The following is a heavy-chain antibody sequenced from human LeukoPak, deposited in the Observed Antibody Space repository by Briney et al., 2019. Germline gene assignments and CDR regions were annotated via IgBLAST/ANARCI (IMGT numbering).Heavy chain of an antibody. Sequence: GGSLRLSCAASGFTFSSYAMSWVRQAPGKGLEWVSAISGSGGSTYYADSVKGRFTISRDNSKNTLYLQMNSLRAEDTAVYYCANSPNWIVHGFDYWGQGTLVTVSS. D-gene: IGHD1-1*01. V-gene: IGHV3-23*01. J-gene: IGHJ4*02. CDR2: ISGSGGST. CDR3: ANSPNWIVHGFDY. CDR1: GFTFSSYA.